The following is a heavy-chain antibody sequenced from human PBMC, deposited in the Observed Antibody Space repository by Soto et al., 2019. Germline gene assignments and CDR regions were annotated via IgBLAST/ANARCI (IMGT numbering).Heavy chain of an antibody. CDR1: GYAFSTYA. V-gene: IGHV1-3*01. CDR3: TRAPPYSGAAPRRYFFDH. Sequence: QVQFVQSGPEVKKPGASVKVSCKASGYAFSTYALVWVRQAPGQRPEWVGWINGGDGDTKYSETVRGRVTINRDTSATTAYMELTSLRSDDTAVYYCTRAPPYSGAAPRRYFFDHWGQGTLVTVTS. CDR2: INGGDGDT. D-gene: IGHD1-26*01. J-gene: IGHJ4*02.